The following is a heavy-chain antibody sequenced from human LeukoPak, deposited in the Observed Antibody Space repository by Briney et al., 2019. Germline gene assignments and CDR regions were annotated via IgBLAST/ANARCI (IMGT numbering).Heavy chain of an antibody. D-gene: IGHD6-19*01. J-gene: IGHJ4*02. CDR2: ISGSGGST. CDR1: GFTFSSYA. V-gene: IGHV3-23*01. Sequence: GGSLRLSCAASGFTFSSYAMSWVRQAPGKGLEWVSAISGSGGSTYYADSVKGRFTISRDNPKNTLYLQMNSPRAEDTAVYYCAKGGQWLVLDYWGQGTLVTVSS. CDR3: AKGGQWLVLDY.